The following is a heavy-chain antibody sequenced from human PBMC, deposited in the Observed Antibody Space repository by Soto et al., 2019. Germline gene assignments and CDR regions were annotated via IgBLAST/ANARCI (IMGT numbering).Heavy chain of an antibody. CDR1: GFTFSSYA. D-gene: IGHD4-17*01. CDR2: ISASGDGT. V-gene: IGHV3-23*01. CDR3: ARTTVTKSRDY. J-gene: IGHJ4*02. Sequence: EVQLLESGGGLGQPGGSLRLSCAASGFTFSSYAMSWVRQAPGKGLEYVSSISASGDGTYFADSVKGRFTISRDNSKNTLYLQMNSLRVEDTAVYYCARTTVTKSRDYWGQGPLVTVSS.